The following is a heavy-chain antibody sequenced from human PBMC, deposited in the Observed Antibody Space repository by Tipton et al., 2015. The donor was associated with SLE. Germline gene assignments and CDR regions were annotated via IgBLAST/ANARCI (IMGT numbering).Heavy chain of an antibody. CDR3: ATYFYDATGYQSVDD. V-gene: IGHV4-59*07. J-gene: IGHJ4*02. Sequence: TLSLTCSVSGASITGYLWSWIRQPPGKGLEWIGYINYSGSTNYNPSLNSRVTMSVDTSRNQFSLHLTSVTSADTAVYYCATYFYDATGYQSVDDWGQGALVTVSS. CDR1: GASITGYL. D-gene: IGHD3-22*01. CDR2: INYSGST.